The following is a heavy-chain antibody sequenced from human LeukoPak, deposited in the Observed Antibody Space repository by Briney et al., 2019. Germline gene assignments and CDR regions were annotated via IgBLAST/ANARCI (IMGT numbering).Heavy chain of an antibody. CDR2: ISGSGGST. V-gene: IGHV3-23*01. CDR3: AKSVLVSRDGYNY. D-gene: IGHD5-24*01. CDR1: GFTFSSYA. J-gene: IGHJ4*02. Sequence: GGSLRLSCAASGFTFSSYAMSWVRHAPGKGLEWVSAISGSGGSTYYAGSVKGRFTISRDNSKNTLYLQMNSLRAEDTAVYYCAKSVLVSRDGYNYWGQGTLVTVSS.